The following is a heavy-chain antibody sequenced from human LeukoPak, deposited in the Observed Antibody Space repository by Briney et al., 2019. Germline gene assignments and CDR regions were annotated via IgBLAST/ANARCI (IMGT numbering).Heavy chain of an antibody. Sequence: SETLCPTCTVSGGSISRYYRSWIRQPPGKGLEWIGRIYTNGSTNYNPSPKSRVTTSEDKSKNQCSLKLSSVTAADTAVYYCARVPNDRDAYYMDTLSKGTMVTVSS. D-gene: IGHD1-1*01. CDR1: GGSISRYY. J-gene: IGHJ6*03. CDR2: IYTNGST. CDR3: ARVPNDRDAYYMDT. V-gene: IGHV4-4*07.